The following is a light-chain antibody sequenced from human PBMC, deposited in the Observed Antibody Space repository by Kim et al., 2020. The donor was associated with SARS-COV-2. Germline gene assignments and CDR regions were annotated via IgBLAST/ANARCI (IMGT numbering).Light chain of an antibody. CDR1: SSDLDYHY. J-gene: IGLJ2*01. CDR2: EVT. CDR3: SSSEGDNILL. Sequence: QSALTQPPSASGAPGQSVTISCSGISSDLDYHYVSWYQQHPGKAPTLIIYEVTYRPSGVPDRFSGSKSGNTASLTVSGLQAEDEADYYCSSSEGDNILLFGGGTQLTVL. V-gene: IGLV2-8*01.